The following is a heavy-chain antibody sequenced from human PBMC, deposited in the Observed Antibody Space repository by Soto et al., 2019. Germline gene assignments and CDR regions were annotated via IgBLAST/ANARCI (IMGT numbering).Heavy chain of an antibody. V-gene: IGHV3-30-3*01. Sequence: QVHLVESGGGVVQPGRSLRLSCAASGFNFRNYTLHWVRQAPGKGLEWVTVIAYDGGNKYYAEAVKGRFTISRDNSMNKLYLKMNSLRAGEPALYYCAREVDGLDIWGQGTMVTVSS. CDR1: GFNFRNYT. J-gene: IGHJ3*02. CDR2: IAYDGGNK. CDR3: AREVDGLDI.